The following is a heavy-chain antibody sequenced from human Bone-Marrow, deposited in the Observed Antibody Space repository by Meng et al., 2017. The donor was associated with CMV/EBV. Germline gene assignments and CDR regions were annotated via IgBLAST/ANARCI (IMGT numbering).Heavy chain of an antibody. V-gene: IGHV3-30*02. D-gene: IGHD3-10*01. CDR1: GFTFSSYW. J-gene: IGHJ5*02. Sequence: GESLKISCAASGFTFSSYWMSWVRQAPGKGLEWVAFIRYDGSNKYYADSAKGRFTISRDNSKNTLYLQMNSLRAEDTAVYYCAKEVRYYYGSGSYYSWGQGTLVTVSS. CDR3: AKEVRYYYGSGSYYS. CDR2: IRYDGSNK.